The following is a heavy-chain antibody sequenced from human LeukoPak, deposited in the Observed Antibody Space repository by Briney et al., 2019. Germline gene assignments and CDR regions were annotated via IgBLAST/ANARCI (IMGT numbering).Heavy chain of an antibody. D-gene: IGHD2-2*01. CDR3: ARAGRIVVVPAARSSDYYMDV. CDR1: GGSISSYY. V-gene: IGHV4-59*08. CDR2: IYYSGST. Sequence: PSETLSLTCTVSGGSISSYYWSWIRQPPGKGLEWIGYIYYSGSTNYNPSLKSRVPISVDTSKNQFSRKLSSVTAADTAVYYCARAGRIVVVPAARSSDYYMDVWGKGTTVTVSS. J-gene: IGHJ6*03.